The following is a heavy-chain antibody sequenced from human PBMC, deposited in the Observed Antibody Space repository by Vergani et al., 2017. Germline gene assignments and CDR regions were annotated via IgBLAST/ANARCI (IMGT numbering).Heavy chain of an antibody. CDR3: ARHPITIFGVVSADFDY. CDR2: ISAYNGNT. V-gene: IGHV1-18*01. Sequence: QVQLVQSGAEVKKPGAPVKVSCKASGYTFTSYGISWVRQAPGQGLEWMGWISAYNGNTNHAQKLQGRVTMTTDTSTSTADMELRSLRSDDTAVYYCARHPITIFGVVSADFDYWGQGTLVTVSS. CDR1: GYTFTSYG. D-gene: IGHD3-3*01. J-gene: IGHJ4*02.